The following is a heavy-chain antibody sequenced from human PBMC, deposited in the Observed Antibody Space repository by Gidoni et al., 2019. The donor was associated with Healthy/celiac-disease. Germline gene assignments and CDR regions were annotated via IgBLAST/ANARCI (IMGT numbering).Heavy chain of an antibody. Sequence: LQAQGPALVKLSETLSLTGTVPGGSIRTSSYDWCWIGQPPGKGLEWIGSIYYSGGTYYNPSLKSRVTISVDTSKNMFSLKLSSVTAADTAVYYCARHTGTMVRGVILPGGFDYWGQGTLVTVSS. D-gene: IGHD3-10*01. V-gene: IGHV4-39*01. CDR2: IYYSGGT. J-gene: IGHJ4*02. CDR1: GGSIRTSSYD. CDR3: ARHTGTMVRGVILPGGFDY.